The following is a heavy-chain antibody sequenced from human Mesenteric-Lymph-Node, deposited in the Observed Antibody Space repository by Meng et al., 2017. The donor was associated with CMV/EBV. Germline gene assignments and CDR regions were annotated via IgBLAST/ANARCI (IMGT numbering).Heavy chain of an antibody. Sequence: GESLKISCAASGFTFSSYWMHWVRQSPGRGLVLVSRINSDGSSTTYADSVKGRFTISRDNAKNTLYLQMNSLRAEDTAVYLCARDLSEIYYYYGMDVWGQGTTVTVSS. V-gene: IGHV3-74*01. D-gene: IGHD2/OR15-2a*01. CDR1: GFTFSSYW. J-gene: IGHJ6*02. CDR2: INSDGSST. CDR3: ARDLSEIYYYYGMDV.